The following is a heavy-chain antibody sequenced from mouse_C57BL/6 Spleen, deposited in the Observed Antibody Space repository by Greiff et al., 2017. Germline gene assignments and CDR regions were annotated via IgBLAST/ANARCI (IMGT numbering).Heavy chain of an antibody. D-gene: IGHD4-1*02. CDR3: ASPTPYV. V-gene: IGHV5-17*01. CDR2: ISSGSSTI. Sequence: EVKLMESGGGLVKPGGSLKLSCAASGFTFSDYGMHWVRQAPEKGLEWVAYISSGSSTIYYADTVKGRFTISRDNAKNTLFLQMTSLRSEDTAMYYCASPTPYVWGTGTTVTVSS. CDR1: GFTFSDYG. J-gene: IGHJ1*03.